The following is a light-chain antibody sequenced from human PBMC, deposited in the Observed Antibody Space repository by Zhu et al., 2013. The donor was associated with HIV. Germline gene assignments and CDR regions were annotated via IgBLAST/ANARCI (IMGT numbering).Light chain of an antibody. CDR1: TSDVEIFNY. CDR2: DVT. J-gene: IGLJ3*02. Sequence: QSVLTQPASVSGSPGQSITISCTGTTSDVEIFNYVSWYQVHPGKAPQVIIYDVTNRPSGVSNRFSGSKSGGSASLTISGLQAEDEADYYCFSYTSGAPVFGGGPRCPS. V-gene: IGLV2-14*03. CDR3: FSYTSGAPV.